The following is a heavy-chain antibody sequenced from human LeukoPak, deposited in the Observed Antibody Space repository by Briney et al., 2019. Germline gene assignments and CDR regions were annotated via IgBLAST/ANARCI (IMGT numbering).Heavy chain of an antibody. D-gene: IGHD5-18*01. V-gene: IGHV1-46*01. J-gene: IGHJ4*02. CDR3: ARKRGYSYGYDY. CDR1: GGTFSSYA. Sequence: ASVKVSCKASGGTFSSYAISWMRQAPGQGLEWMGIINPSGGSTSYAQKFQGRVTMTRDTSTSTVYMELSSLRSEDTAVYYCARKRGYSYGYDYWGQGTLVTVSS. CDR2: INPSGGST.